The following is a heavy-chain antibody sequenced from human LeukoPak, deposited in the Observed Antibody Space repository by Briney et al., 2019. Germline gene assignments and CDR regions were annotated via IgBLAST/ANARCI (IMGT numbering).Heavy chain of an antibody. CDR2: IYYSGST. V-gene: IGHV4-59*01. CDR3: ARDDTMVRGAFDY. Sequence: SETLSLTCTVSGGSISSYYWSWIRQPPGKGLEWIGYIYYSGSTSYNPSLKSRVTISVDTSKNQFSLKLSSVTAADTAVYYCARDDTMVRGAFDYWGQGTLVTVSS. CDR1: GGSISSYY. D-gene: IGHD3-10*01. J-gene: IGHJ4*02.